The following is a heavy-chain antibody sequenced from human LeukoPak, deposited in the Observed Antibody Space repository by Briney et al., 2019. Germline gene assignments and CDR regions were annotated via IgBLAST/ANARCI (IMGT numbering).Heavy chain of an antibody. CDR1: GFTFSSYA. D-gene: IGHD6-13*01. CDR2: ISGSGGST. CDR3: AKDLYSSSWYAFDY. J-gene: IGHJ4*02. Sequence: GGSLRLSCAASGFTFSSYAMSWVRQAPGKGLEWVSAISGSGGSTYYADSVKGRFTISRDDSKNTLYLQMNSLRAEDTAVYYCAKDLYSSSWYAFDYWGQGTLVTVSS. V-gene: IGHV3-23*01.